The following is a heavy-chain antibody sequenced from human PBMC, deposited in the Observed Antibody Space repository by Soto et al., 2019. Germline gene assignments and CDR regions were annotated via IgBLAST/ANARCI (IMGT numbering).Heavy chain of an antibody. CDR1: GFTFSNFA. CDR2: ITGSTGTT. CDR3: AKDTSSSPYYMDV. Sequence: EVQALESGGGSVQPGGSLRLSCAASGFTFSNFAMSWVRHAPGKGLEWVSEITGSTGTTYYADSVKGRFIISRDNSKNTVHLQMNSLRAEDTAVYYCAKDTSSSPYYMDVWGKGTTVTVSS. J-gene: IGHJ6*03. V-gene: IGHV3-23*01. D-gene: IGHD2-2*01.